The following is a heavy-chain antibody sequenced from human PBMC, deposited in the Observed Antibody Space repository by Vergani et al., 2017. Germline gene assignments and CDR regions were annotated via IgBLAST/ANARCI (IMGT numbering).Heavy chain of an antibody. CDR1: GYTFTGYY. D-gene: IGHD3-10*01. Sequence: QVQLVQSGAEVKKPGASVKVSCKASGYTFTGYYMHWVRQAPGQRLEWMGWINTGNGNTKYSQKFQGRVTMTRNTSISTAYMELSSLRSEDTAVYYCARGLLWFGEAYMDVWGKGTTVTVSS. J-gene: IGHJ6*04. CDR2: INTGNGNT. CDR3: ARGLLWFGEAYMDV. V-gene: IGHV1-8*02.